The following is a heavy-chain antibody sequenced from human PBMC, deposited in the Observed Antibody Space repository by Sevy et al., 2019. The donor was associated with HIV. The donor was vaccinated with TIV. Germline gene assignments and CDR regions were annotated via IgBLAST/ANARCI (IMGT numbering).Heavy chain of an antibody. V-gene: IGHV3-33*01. Sequence: GGSLRLSCAASGFTFSSYGMHWVRQAPGKGLEWVAVIWYDGINKYYGDSVKGRFTMSRDNSKNTVYLQMTNLRAEDTAVYYCPRAGDIVEVAAHYGMDVWGQGTTVTVSS. CDR3: PRAGDIVEVAAHYGMDV. J-gene: IGHJ6*02. CDR1: GFTFSSYG. D-gene: IGHD2-15*01. CDR2: IWYDGINK.